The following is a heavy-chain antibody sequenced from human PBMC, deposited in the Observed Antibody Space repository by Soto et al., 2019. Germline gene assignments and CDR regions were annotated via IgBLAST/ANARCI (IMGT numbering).Heavy chain of an antibody. Sequence: SETLSLTCSVSGGSISSGGYYWSWIRQHPGKGLEWIGYIYYSGSTYYNPSLKSRVTISVDTSKNQFSLKLSSVTAADTAVYYCARARRVPAWVDYWGQGTLVTVSS. J-gene: IGHJ4*02. V-gene: IGHV4-31*03. CDR3: ARARRVPAWVDY. D-gene: IGHD2-2*01. CDR1: GGSISSGGYY. CDR2: IYYSGST.